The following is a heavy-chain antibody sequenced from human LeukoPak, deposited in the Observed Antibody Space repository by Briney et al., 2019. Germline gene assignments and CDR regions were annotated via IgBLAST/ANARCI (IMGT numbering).Heavy chain of an antibody. CDR1: GYTFTSYY. D-gene: IGHD6-6*01. Sequence: ASVTVSCTASGYTFTSYYMHWVRQASGQGLEWMGIINPSGGSTSYAQKFQGRVTMTRDTSTSTVYMELSSLRSEDTAVYYCAASSAGLDYWGQGTLVTVSS. V-gene: IGHV1-46*01. CDR2: INPSGGST. J-gene: IGHJ4*02. CDR3: AASSAGLDY.